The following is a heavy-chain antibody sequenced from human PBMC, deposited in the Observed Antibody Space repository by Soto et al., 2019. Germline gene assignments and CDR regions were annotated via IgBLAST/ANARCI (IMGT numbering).Heavy chain of an antibody. J-gene: IGHJ4*02. D-gene: IGHD5-18*01. CDR3: ARVAPSGYSYGYHPNYFAY. CDR1: GFIFRTYA. CDR2: ISSSGDST. V-gene: IGHV3-23*01. Sequence: GGSLRLSCAASGFIFRTYAMNWVRQAPGKGLEWVSAISSSGDSTYYAESVRGRFTISRDNSINTLYLHMRSLRPEDTAVYYCARVAPSGYSYGYHPNYFAYGGQGTLVTVS.